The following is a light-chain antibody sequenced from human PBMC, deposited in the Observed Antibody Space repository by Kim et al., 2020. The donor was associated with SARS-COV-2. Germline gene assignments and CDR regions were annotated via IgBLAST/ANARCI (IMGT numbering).Light chain of an antibody. CDR3: SSYTSSSTLPYV. J-gene: IGLJ1*01. CDR1: SSDVGGYNY. CDR2: DVS. Sequence: SITISCTGPSSDVGGYNYVSWYQQHPGKAPKLMIYDVSNRPSGVSNRFSGSKSGNTASLTISGLQAEDEADYYCSSYTSSSTLPYVFGTGTKVTVL. V-gene: IGLV2-14*03.